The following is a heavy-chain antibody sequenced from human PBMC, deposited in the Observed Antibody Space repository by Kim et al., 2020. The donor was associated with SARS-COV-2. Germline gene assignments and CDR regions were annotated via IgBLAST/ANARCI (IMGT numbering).Heavy chain of an antibody. J-gene: IGHJ4*02. Sequence: GGSLRLSCAASGFTFSDYYMSWIRQAPGKGLEWVSYISSSGSTIYYADSVKGRFTISRDNAKNSLYLQMNSLRAEDTAVYYCASYCSGGSCYSFLGDYWGQGTLVTVSS. CDR1: GFTFSDYY. CDR2: ISSSGSTI. V-gene: IGHV3-11*01. D-gene: IGHD2-15*01. CDR3: ASYCSGGSCYSFLGDY.